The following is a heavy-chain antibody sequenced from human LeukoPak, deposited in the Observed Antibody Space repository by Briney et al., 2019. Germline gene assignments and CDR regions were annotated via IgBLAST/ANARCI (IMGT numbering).Heavy chain of an antibody. J-gene: IGHJ5*02. CDR1: GFTFTTYW. V-gene: IGHV3-7*01. CDR2: IKQDGSEK. CDR3: ARPLMYYYGSETYFWFDP. Sequence: GGSLRLSCAASGFTFTTYWMGWVRQAPGKGLEWVANIKQDGSEKYYVDSVKGRFTISRDNAKNPLYLQMNSLRAEDTAVYYCARPLMYYYGSETYFWFDPWGQGTLVTVSS. D-gene: IGHD3-10*01.